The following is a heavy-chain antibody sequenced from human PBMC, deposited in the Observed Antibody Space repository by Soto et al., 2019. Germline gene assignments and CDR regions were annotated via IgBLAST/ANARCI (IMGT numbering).Heavy chain of an antibody. CDR2: IYHSGST. CDR3: ARHVVPAANYFDY. Sequence: SXTLSLTCAVSGGSISSSNWWSWVRHPPGKGLEWIGEIYHSGSTNYNPSLKSRVTISLDTSKNHFSLKLSSVTAADTAVYYCARHVVPAANYFDYWGQGTLVTVSS. D-gene: IGHD2-2*01. V-gene: IGHV4-4*02. J-gene: IGHJ4*02. CDR1: GGSISSSNW.